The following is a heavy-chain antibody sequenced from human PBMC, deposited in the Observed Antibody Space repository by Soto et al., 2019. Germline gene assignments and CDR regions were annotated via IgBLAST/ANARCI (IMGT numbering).Heavy chain of an antibody. CDR2: INPSGGST. D-gene: IGHD6-25*01. Sequence: ASVKVSCKASGYTFTSYYMHWVRQAPGQGLEWMGIINPSGGSTSYAQKFQGRVTMTRDTSISTAYMELSRLRSDDTAVYYCARGGLIAASGFPPNFDYWGQGTLVTVSS. J-gene: IGHJ4*02. CDR3: ARGGLIAASGFPPNFDY. CDR1: GYTFTSYY. V-gene: IGHV1-46*01.